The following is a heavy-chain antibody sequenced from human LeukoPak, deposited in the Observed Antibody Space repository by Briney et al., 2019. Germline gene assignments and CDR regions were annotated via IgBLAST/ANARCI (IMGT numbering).Heavy chain of an antibody. CDR3: ARVLVFGVVAFDY. D-gene: IGHD3-3*01. Sequence: HTGGSLRLSCAASGFTFSSYEMNWVRQAPGKGLEWVSYISSSGSTIYYADSVKGRFTISRDNAKNSLYLQMNSLRAEDTAVYYCARVLVFGVVAFDYWGQGTLVTVSS. J-gene: IGHJ4*02. CDR2: ISSSGSTI. V-gene: IGHV3-48*03. CDR1: GFTFSSYE.